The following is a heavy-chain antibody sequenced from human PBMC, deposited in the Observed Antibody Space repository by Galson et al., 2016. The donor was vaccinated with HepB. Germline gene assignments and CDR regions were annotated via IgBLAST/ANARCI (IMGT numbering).Heavy chain of an antibody. CDR2: IYSDGST. V-gene: IGHV3-53*01. J-gene: IGHJ4*02. CDR1: GFTVSNNY. Sequence: SLRLSCAASGFTVSNNYMTWVRQAPGKGLEWVSLIYSDGSTRYAGSVKGRFTISRDSSKNTLFLQMNSLRAEDTAMYYCGRGPIVGATGDFWGQGTLVTVSS. CDR3: GRGPIVGATGDF. D-gene: IGHD1-26*01.